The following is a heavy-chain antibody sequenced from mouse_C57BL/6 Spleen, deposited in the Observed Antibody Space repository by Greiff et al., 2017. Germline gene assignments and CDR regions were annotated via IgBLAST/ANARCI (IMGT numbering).Heavy chain of an antibody. CDR1: GYTFTSYW. CDR3: ASYYGSSYYAMDY. V-gene: IGHV1-7*01. J-gene: IGHJ4*01. CDR2: INPSSGYT. D-gene: IGHD1-1*01. Sequence: VMLVESGAELAKPGASVKLSCKASGYTFTSYWMHWVKQRPGQGLEWIGYINPSSGYTKYNQKFKDKATLTADKSSSTAYMQLSSLTYEDSAVYYCASYYGSSYYAMDYWGQGTSVTVSS.